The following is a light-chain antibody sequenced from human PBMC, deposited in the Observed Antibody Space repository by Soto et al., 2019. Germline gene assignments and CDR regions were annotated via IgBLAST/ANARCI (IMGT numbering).Light chain of an antibody. CDR3: CSYAGSSTHV. CDR2: EVS. CDR1: SSDVGSSNL. Sequence: QSVLTQPASVSGSPGQSLTFSCTGTSSDVGSSNLVSWYQQHPGKAPKLLIYEVSKRPSGVSNRFSGSKSGNTASLTISGLQAEDEADYYCCSYAGSSTHVFGTGTKVTVL. J-gene: IGLJ1*01. V-gene: IGLV2-23*02.